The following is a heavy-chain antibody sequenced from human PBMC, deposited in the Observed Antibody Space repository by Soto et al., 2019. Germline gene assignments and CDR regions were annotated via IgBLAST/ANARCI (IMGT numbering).Heavy chain of an antibody. Sequence: PGGSLRLSCAASEFTFSSYAMHWVRQAPGKGLEWVAVISYDGSNKYYADSVKGRFTISRDNSKNTLYLQMNSLRAEDTAVYYCARDPRPDYGGNPSPYYFDYWGQGTLVTVSS. V-gene: IGHV3-30-3*01. CDR2: ISYDGSNK. D-gene: IGHD4-17*01. J-gene: IGHJ4*02. CDR3: ARDPRPDYGGNPSPYYFDY. CDR1: EFTFSSYA.